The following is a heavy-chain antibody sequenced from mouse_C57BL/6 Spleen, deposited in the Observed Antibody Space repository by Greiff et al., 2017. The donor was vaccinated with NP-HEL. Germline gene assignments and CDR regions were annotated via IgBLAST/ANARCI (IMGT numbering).Heavy chain of an antibody. V-gene: IGHV5-6*01. J-gene: IGHJ4*01. Sequence: EVQRVESGGDLVKPGGSLKLSCAASGFTFSSYGMSWVRQTPDKRLEWVATISSGGSYTYYPDSVKGRFTISRANAKNTLYLQMSSLKSEDTAMYYCARGGGRDAMDYWGQGTSVTVSS. CDR2: ISSGGSYT. CDR3: ARGGGRDAMDY. CDR1: GFTFSSYG.